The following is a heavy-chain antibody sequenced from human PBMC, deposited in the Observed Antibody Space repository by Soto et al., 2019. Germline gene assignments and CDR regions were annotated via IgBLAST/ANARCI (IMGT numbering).Heavy chain of an antibody. CDR2: ISAYNGNT. J-gene: IGHJ4*02. CDR3: AREDYDFWSGYREYYFDS. D-gene: IGHD3-3*01. CDR1: GYTFTSYG. Sequence: QVQLVQSGAEVKKPGASVKVSCKASGYTFTSYGISWVRQAPGQGLEWMGWISAYNGNTNYAQKLQGRVTMTTDTSTSTAYMELRSLRSDDPAVYYCAREDYDFWSGYREYYFDSWGQGTLVTVSS. V-gene: IGHV1-18*01.